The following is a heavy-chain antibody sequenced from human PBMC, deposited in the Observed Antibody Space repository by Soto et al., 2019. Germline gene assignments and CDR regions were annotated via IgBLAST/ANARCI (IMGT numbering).Heavy chain of an antibody. Sequence: EVQLVESGGGLVQPGGSLRLSCAASGFTFSSYDMHWVRQATGKGLEWVSAIGTAGDTYYPGSVKGRFTISRENAKNSLYLKLNGVGAGDTAVYYCARGYSSGGYGSDVFDIWGQGKMVTVS. J-gene: IGHJ3*02. CDR2: IGTAGDT. CDR3: ARGYSSGGYGSDVFDI. CDR1: GFTFSSYD. D-gene: IGHD6-19*01. V-gene: IGHV3-13*01.